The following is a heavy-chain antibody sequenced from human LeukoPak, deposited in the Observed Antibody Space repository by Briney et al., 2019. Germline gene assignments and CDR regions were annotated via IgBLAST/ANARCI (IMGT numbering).Heavy chain of an antibody. J-gene: IGHJ6*02. Sequence: SVTVSCTASGFTFTSSAVQLVRQARGQRLEWIGWIVVSSGNTNYAQKFQERVTITRDMSTSTAYMELSSLRSEDTAVYYCAAWGVVGATRRGYGMDVWGQGTTVTVSS. CDR2: IVVSSGNT. V-gene: IGHV1-58*01. CDR3: AAWGVVGATRRGYGMDV. CDR1: GFTFTSSA. D-gene: IGHD1-26*01.